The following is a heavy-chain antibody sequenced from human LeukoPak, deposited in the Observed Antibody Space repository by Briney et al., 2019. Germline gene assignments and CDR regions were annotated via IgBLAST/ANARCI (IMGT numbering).Heavy chain of an antibody. CDR1: GFTFSSYA. CDR2: ISGSGGST. V-gene: IGHV3-23*01. D-gene: IGHD6-19*01. J-gene: IGHJ2*01. Sequence: GGSLRLSCAASGFTFSSYAMSWVRQAPGKGLEWVSAISGSGGSTYYVDSVKGRFTISRDNSKNTLYLQMNSLRAEDTAVYYCARRAEWLVLTSWYFDLWGRGTLVTVSS. CDR3: ARRAEWLVLTSWYFDL.